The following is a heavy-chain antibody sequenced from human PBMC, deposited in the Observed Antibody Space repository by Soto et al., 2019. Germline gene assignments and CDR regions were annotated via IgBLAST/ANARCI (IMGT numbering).Heavy chain of an antibody. Sequence: GGSLSLSCAVSGFSFSSCAMYWVRQPQGKGLGWVAVKSYDGSNKYYAHSVKGRFTISRDNSKNTLYLQMNSLTAEDTAVYYCARGHFLLRFGESRKHDTFDIWGQGTMVTVSS. J-gene: IGHJ3*02. CDR2: KSYDGSNK. D-gene: IGHD3-10*01. CDR3: ARGHFLLRFGESRKHDTFDI. V-gene: IGHV3-30-3*01. CDR1: GFSFSSCA.